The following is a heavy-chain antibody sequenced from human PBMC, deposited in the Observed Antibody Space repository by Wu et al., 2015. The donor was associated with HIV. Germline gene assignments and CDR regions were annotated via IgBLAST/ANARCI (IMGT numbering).Heavy chain of an antibody. J-gene: IGHJ5*02. CDR1: GYTVTDLS. CDR2: FDSEHGET. CDR3: ARDFAASNSGPWGFWWFDP. D-gene: IGHD3-16*01. V-gene: IGHV1-24*01. Sequence: QVQLIQSGTEVKKPGASVKVSCKISGYTVTDLSIHWVRQTPGNGLEWMGGFDSEHGETVYAQKFQGRLTMTEDTSAETAYMELSSLISEDTAVYYCARDFAASNSGPWGFWWFDPGAREPWSPS.